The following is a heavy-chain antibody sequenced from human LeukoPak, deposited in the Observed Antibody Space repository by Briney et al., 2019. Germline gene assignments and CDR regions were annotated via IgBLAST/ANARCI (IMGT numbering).Heavy chain of an antibody. CDR2: ISSSSSYI. J-gene: IGHJ4*02. Sequence: GGSLRLSCAASGFTFSSYSMNWVRQAPGKGRDWVSSISSSSSYIYYADSVKGRFTISRDNAKNSLYLQKNSLRAEDTAVYYCAREPNYYDSSGYSTSGGQGTLVTVSS. CDR3: AREPNYYDSSGYSTS. V-gene: IGHV3-21*01. CDR1: GFTFSSYS. D-gene: IGHD3-22*01.